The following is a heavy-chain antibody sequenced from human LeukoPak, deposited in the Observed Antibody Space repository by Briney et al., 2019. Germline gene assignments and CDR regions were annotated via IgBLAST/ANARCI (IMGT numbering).Heavy chain of an antibody. Sequence: GSLRLSCAASGFTFGDTWMNWVRQVPGQGLEWVANIKQDGSEKFYVASVKGRFTIFRDNGKSLLYLQMNSLRAEDTALYYCATSYDMGWLIGYWGQGTLVTVSS. V-gene: IGHV3-7*03. D-gene: IGHD3/OR15-3a*01. CDR1: GFTFGDTW. J-gene: IGHJ4*02. CDR2: IKQDGSEK. CDR3: ATSYDMGWLIGY.